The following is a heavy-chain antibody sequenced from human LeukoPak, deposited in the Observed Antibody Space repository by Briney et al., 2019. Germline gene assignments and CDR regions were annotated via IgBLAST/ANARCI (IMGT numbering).Heavy chain of an antibody. Sequence: PSETLSLTCAVYGGSFSGYYWSWIRQPPGKGLEWIGEINHSGSTNYNPSLKSRVTISVDTSKNQFSLKLSSVTAADTAVYYCARLYYYDSTLFPDWFDPWGQGTLVTVSS. CDR2: INHSGST. CDR1: GGSFSGYY. D-gene: IGHD3-22*01. J-gene: IGHJ5*02. CDR3: ARLYYYDSTLFPDWFDP. V-gene: IGHV4-34*01.